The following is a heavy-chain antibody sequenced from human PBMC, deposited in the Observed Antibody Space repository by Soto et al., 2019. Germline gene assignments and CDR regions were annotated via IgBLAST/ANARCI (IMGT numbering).Heavy chain of an antibody. CDR3: AITESGYDSLPSDY. CDR2: MNPNSGNT. D-gene: IGHD5-12*01. Sequence: GASVKVSCKASGYTFTRYDINWVRQATGQGLEWMGWMNPNSGNTGYAQKFQGRVTMTRNTSISTAYMELSSLRSEDTAVYYCAITESGYDSLPSDYWGQGTLVTVSS. CDR1: GYTFTRYD. V-gene: IGHV1-8*01. J-gene: IGHJ4*02.